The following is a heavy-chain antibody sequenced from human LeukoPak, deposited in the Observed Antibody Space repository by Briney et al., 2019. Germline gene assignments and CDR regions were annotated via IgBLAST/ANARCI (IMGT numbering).Heavy chain of an antibody. Sequence: PGGSLRLSCAASGFTFSSYSMNWVRQAPGKGLEWVSSITSSSSYIYYADSVKGRFTISRDNAKNSVYLQMNSLRAEETTVLYCGKNRKQLCSDYWGQGTLVTVSS. CDR3: GKNRKQLCSDY. D-gene: IGHD6-6*01. J-gene: IGHJ4*02. CDR1: GFTFSSYS. CDR2: ITSSSSYI. V-gene: IGHV3-21*01.